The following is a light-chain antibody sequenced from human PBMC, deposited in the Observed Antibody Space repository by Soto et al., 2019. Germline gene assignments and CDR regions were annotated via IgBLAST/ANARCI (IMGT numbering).Light chain of an antibody. J-gene: IGKJ1*01. Sequence: ELVMTQSPSALAVSPGESAGLACGASQSVSTNLAWYQQKPGQAPRLIIYGASSRATGIQDRFSGSGSGTDFTITISRLEHEDFAVYYCKKYGSSHRTCGQGTKGDIK. V-gene: IGKV3-20*01. CDR1: QSVSTN. CDR2: GAS. CDR3: KKYGSSHRT.